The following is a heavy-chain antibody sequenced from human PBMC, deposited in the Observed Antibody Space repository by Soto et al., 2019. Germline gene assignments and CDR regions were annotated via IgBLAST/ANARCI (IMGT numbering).Heavy chain of an antibody. CDR3: ARPQFGRAAAVTSYPYYYYYYGMDV. J-gene: IGHJ6*02. CDR2: ISYDGSNK. D-gene: IGHD6-13*01. CDR1: GFTFSSYA. Sequence: QVQLVESGGGVVQPGRSLRLSCAASGFTFSSYAMHWVRQALGKGLEWVAVISYDGSNKYYADSVKGRFTISRDNSKNTLYLQMHSLRAEDTAVYYCARPQFGRAAAVTSYPYYYYYYGMDVWGQGTTVTVSS. V-gene: IGHV3-30-3*01.